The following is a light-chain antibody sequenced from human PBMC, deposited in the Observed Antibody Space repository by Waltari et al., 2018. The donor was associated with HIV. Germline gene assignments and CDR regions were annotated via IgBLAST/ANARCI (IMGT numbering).Light chain of an antibody. CDR1: TRDISDFNF. J-gene: IGLJ3*02. Sequence: HSALTQPASVSGSPGQSLTISCTGPTRDISDFNFVSWYQQSPGRAPKLIIFEVYSRPSGISDRFSGSKSGVTASLTISALRAEDEADYFCSSYSARGFVVFGGGTKVTVL. V-gene: IGLV2-14*01. CDR3: SSYSARGFVV. CDR2: EVY.